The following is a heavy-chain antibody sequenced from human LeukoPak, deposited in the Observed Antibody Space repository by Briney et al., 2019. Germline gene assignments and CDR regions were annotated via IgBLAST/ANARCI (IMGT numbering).Heavy chain of an antibody. CDR1: GYTFTGYY. J-gene: IGHJ3*02. CDR2: INPNSGGT. D-gene: IGHD2/OR15-2a*01. V-gene: IGHV1-2*02. CDR3: ARDRVRRNTTGGAFDM. Sequence: GASVKVSCKASGYTFTGYYMHWVRQAPGQGLEWMGWINPNSGGTNYAQKFQGRVTMTRDTSISTAYMELSRLRSDDTAIYYCARDRVRRNTTGGAFDMWGQGTMVTVSS.